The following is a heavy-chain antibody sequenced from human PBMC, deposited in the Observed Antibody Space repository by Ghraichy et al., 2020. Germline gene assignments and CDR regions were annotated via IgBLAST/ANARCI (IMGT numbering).Heavy chain of an antibody. Sequence: GSLRLSCAASGFTFSNAWMSWVRQAPGKGLEWVGRIKSKTDGGTTDYAAPVKGRFTISRDDSKNTLYLQMNSLKTEDTAVYYCTTDSFPSWRAHLYYFDYWGQGTLVTVSS. J-gene: IGHJ4*02. CDR2: IKSKTDGGTT. CDR3: TTDSFPSWRAHLYYFDY. V-gene: IGHV3-15*01. CDR1: GFTFSNAW. D-gene: IGHD1-26*01.